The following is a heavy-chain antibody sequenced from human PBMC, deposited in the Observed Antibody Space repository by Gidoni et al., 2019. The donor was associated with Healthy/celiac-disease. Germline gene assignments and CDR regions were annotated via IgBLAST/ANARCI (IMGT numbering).Heavy chain of an antibody. Sequence: EVQLVESGGGLVQPGGSLRLSCAAAGFTFSSYSMNWVRQAPGKGLEWVSYISSSSITIYYADSVKGRFTISRDNAKNSLYLQMNSLRAEDTAVYYCARRSGSFDYWGQGTLVTVSS. CDR1: GFTFSSYS. D-gene: IGHD3-3*01. J-gene: IGHJ4*02. CDR2: ISSSSITI. CDR3: ARRSGSFDY. V-gene: IGHV3-48*01.